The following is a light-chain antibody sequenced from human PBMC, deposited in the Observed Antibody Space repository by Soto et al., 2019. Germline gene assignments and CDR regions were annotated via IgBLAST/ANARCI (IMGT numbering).Light chain of an antibody. CDR1: QSVSTS. V-gene: IGKV3-15*01. CDR2: HTS. Sequence: EIVMTQSPATLSVSPGERATLSCRASQSVSTSLAWYQQKPGQAPRLLIYHTSTRATGISARFSGSGSGTEFTLTISGLQSEDLAVYYCQQYSDWPQTFGQGTKVALK. J-gene: IGKJ1*01. CDR3: QQYSDWPQT.